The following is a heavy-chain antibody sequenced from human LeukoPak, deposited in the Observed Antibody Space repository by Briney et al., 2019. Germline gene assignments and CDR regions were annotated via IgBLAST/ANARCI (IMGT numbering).Heavy chain of an antibody. CDR2: ISGSGDTT. D-gene: IGHD3-10*01. J-gene: IGHJ4*02. CDR1: GFDFTTYA. Sequence: HAGGSLRLSCAASGFDFTTYAMSWVRQAPGKGLEWVSGISGSGDTTYYADSVKGRFTISRDNSKNMLYLQIKSLGAEDTAIYYCAKLDGSGAGSSRPPIDYWGQGSLVTVSS. CDR3: AKLDGSGAGSSRPPIDY. V-gene: IGHV3-23*01.